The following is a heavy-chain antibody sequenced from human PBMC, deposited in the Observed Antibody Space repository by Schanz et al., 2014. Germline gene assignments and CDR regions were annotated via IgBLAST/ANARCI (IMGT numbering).Heavy chain of an antibody. J-gene: IGHJ4*02. CDR1: GGTFSSYT. Sequence: QVLQVQSGSELKKPGSSMKVSCKASGGTFSSYTISWVRQAPGQGLEWMGWMNPDSGNTGYAQKFQGRVTMTRNTSISTAYMELSSLRSEDTAVYYCASSGAGYSSSWDFDYWGQGTLVTVSS. V-gene: IGHV1-8*02. D-gene: IGHD6-13*01. CDR3: ASSGAGYSSSWDFDY. CDR2: MNPDSGNT.